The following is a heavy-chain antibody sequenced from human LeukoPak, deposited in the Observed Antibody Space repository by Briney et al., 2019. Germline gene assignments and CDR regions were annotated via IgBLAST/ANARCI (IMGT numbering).Heavy chain of an antibody. D-gene: IGHD3-3*01. V-gene: IGHV1-46*01. CDR2: INPSDDST. CDR1: GYTFTTYY. Sequence: ASVKVSCKASGYTFTTYYIHWVRQAPGQGLEWMGIINPSDDSTRYAKKFQGRVTMTRDMSTNTVYMEVRSLRSEDTAVYYCARDRSDFWSGYNWFDPWGQGTLVTVSS. J-gene: IGHJ5*02. CDR3: ARDRSDFWSGYNWFDP.